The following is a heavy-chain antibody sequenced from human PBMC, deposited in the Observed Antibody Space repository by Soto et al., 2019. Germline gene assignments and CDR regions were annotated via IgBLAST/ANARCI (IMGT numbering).Heavy chain of an antibody. CDR1: GFSLSTSGMC. J-gene: IGHJ6*02. CDR2: IDWDDDK. Sequence: ASGPTLVNPTQTLTLTCTFSGFSLSTSGMCVSWIRQPPGKALEWLARIDWDDDKYYSTSLKTRLTISKDTSKNQVVLTMTNMDPVDTATYYCARDPSIVGADGEEYYYYYGMDVWGQGTTVTVSS. D-gene: IGHD1-26*01. V-gene: IGHV2-70*11. CDR3: ARDPSIVGADGEEYYYYYGMDV.